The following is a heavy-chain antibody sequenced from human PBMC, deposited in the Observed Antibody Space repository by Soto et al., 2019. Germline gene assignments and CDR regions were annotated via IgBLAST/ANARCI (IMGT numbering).Heavy chain of an antibody. D-gene: IGHD3-3*01. CDR3: ARQPNDFWSGYYTSYYYYGVDV. J-gene: IGHJ6*02. CDR1: GGSISSSSYY. V-gene: IGHV4-39*01. Sequence: SETLSLTCTVSGGSISSSSYYCGWIRQPPGKGLEWIGSIYYSGSTYYNPSLKSRVTISVDTSKNQFSLKLSSVTAADTAVYYCARQPNDFWSGYYTSYYYYGVDVWGQGTTVTVSS. CDR2: IYYSGST.